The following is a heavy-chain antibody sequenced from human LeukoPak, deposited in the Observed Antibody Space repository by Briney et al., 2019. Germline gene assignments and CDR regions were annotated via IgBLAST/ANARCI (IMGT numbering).Heavy chain of an antibody. D-gene: IGHD3-22*01. CDR1: GGTFSSYA. Sequence: SVKVSCKASGGTFSSYAISWVRQAPGQGLEWMGGIIPIFGTANYAQKFQGRVTITADESTSTAYMELSSLRSEDTAVYYCARGASHYYDSSGYSFYWGQGTLVTVSS. V-gene: IGHV1-69*13. CDR2: IIPIFGTA. J-gene: IGHJ4*02. CDR3: ARGASHYYDSSGYSFY.